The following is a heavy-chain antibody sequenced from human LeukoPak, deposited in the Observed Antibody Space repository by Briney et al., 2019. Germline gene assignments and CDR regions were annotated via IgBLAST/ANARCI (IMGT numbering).Heavy chain of an antibody. D-gene: IGHD3-22*01. Sequence: ARGSLRLSCAASGFTFSSDAMSWVRQAPGKGLEWGSAISGSGGSTYYADSVKGRFTISRDNSKNTLYLQMNSLRAEDTAVYYCAKDSGATMIVVVIGGMDVWGQGTTVTVSS. CDR2: ISGSGGST. J-gene: IGHJ6*02. CDR1: GFTFSSDA. V-gene: IGHV3-23*01. CDR3: AKDSGATMIVVVIGGMDV.